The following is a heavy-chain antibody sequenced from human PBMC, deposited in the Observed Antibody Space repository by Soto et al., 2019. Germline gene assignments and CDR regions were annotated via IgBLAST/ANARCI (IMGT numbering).Heavy chain of an antibody. CDR3: ARLGYCSGGSCYPADV. J-gene: IGHJ6*04. CDR2: IIPILGIA. CDR1: GGTFSSYT. D-gene: IGHD2-15*01. Sequence: SVKVSCKASGGTFSSYTISWVRQAPGQGLEWMGRIIPILGIANYAQKFQGRVTITADKSTSTAYMELSSLRSEDTAVYYCARLGYCSGGSCYPADVWGKGTTVTVSS. V-gene: IGHV1-69*02.